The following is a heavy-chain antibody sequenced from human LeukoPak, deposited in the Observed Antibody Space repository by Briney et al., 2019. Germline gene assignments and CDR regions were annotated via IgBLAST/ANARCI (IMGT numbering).Heavy chain of an antibody. J-gene: IGHJ4*02. CDR3: ARVTYRSSVMGEDY. V-gene: IGHV1-2*02. D-gene: IGHD6-6*01. CDR2: INPNSGGT. Sequence: GASVKVSCKASGYTFTGSYMHWVRQAPGQGLEWMGWINPNSGGTNYAQRFQSRVTMTRDTSISTAYMELSRLRSDDTAVYYCARVTYRSSVMGEDYWGQGTLVTVSS. CDR1: GYTFTGSY.